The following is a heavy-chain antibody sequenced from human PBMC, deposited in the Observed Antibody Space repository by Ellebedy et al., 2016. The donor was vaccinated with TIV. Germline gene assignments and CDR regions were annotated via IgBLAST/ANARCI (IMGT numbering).Heavy chain of an antibody. CDR3: ARSHDFWSGYYDY. CDR1: GGSISRYD. J-gene: IGHJ4*02. V-gene: IGHV4-59*01. CDR2: IYYSGRT. D-gene: IGHD3-3*01. Sequence: MPSETLSLTCTVPGGSISRYDWSWIRQPPGKGLEWIGYIYYSGRTDYNPSLKSRVTISVYTSKNQFSLKLSSVTAADTAVYYCARSHDFWSGYYDYWGQGTLVTVSS.